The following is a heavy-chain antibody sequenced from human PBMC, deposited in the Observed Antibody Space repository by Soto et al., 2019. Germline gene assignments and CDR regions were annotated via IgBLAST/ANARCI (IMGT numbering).Heavy chain of an antibody. V-gene: IGHV2-70*04. D-gene: IGHD4-17*01. CDR2: IDWDDDK. Sequence: SGPTLVNPTQTLTLTCTFSGFSLSTTGMRVSWIRKPPGKALEWLARIDWDDDKFYSPSLRTRLTISKDTSKNQVVLTMTNMDPLDTATYYCARSPGGTTVATYYFDYWGQGILVTVSS. CDR1: GFSLSTTGMR. CDR3: ARSPGGTTVATYYFDY. J-gene: IGHJ4*02.